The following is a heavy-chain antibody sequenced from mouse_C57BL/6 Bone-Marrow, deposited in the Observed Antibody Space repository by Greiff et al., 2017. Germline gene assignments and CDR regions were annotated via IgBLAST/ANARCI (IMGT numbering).Heavy chain of an antibody. CDR2: IDPSDSET. J-gene: IGHJ4*01. V-gene: IGHV1-52*01. D-gene: IGHD2-2*01. CDR1: GYTFTSYW. Sequence: QVQLQQPGAELVRPGSSVKLSCKASGYTFTSYWMHWVKQRPIQGLEWIGNIDPSDSETHYNQKFKDKATLTVDKSSSTAYMQLSSLTSEDSAVYYCARQGYDGRGYAMDYWGQGTSVTVSS. CDR3: ARQGYDGRGYAMDY.